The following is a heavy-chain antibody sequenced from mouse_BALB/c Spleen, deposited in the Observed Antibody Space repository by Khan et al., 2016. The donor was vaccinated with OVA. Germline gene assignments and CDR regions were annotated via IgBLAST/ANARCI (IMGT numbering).Heavy chain of an antibody. V-gene: IGHV5-15*02. D-gene: IGHD1-2*01. CDR2: ISDSAYTI. J-gene: IGHJ3*01. Sequence: EVELVESGGGSVQPGGSRKLSCAASGFTFSDYGTAWVRQAPGKGPEWVAFISDSAYTIYHGDAVTGRFNISREIAKNTLSLVTRSLRSEDTAIYYCAKGGGTAPFAYWGLGALVTVSA. CDR3: AKGGGTAPFAY. CDR1: GFTFSDYG.